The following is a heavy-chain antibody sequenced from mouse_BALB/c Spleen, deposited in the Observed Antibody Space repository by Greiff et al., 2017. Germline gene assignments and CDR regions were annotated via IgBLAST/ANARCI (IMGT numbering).Heavy chain of an antibody. V-gene: IGHV2-6-7*01. CDR2: IWGDGST. CDR3: ARVGNYVYFDV. CDR1: GFSLTGYG. J-gene: IGHJ1*01. Sequence: VKLQESGPGLVAPSQSLSITCTVSGFSLTGYGVNWVRQTPGKGLEWLGMIWGDGSTDYNSALKSRLSISKDNSKSQVFLKMNSLQTDDTARYYCARVGNYVYFDVWGAGTTVTVSS. D-gene: IGHD2-1*01.